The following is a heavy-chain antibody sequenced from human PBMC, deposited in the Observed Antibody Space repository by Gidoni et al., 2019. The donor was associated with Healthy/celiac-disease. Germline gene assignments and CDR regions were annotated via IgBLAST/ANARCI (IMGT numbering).Heavy chain of an antibody. CDR2: TSGSGGRT. V-gene: IGHV3-23*01. J-gene: IGHJ4*02. D-gene: IGHD4-4*01. Sequence: GQLLEEEGGLGQQGGSRRLSCADSGCTFSSYAMSWVRQAPGKGLEWVSATSGSGGRTYYVGSVKGRFTISRDISKNTWYMQMNSLGAEETAVYYCAKDTTVTLYYFDYWGQGTLVTVSS. CDR1: GCTFSSYA. CDR3: AKDTTVTLYYFDY.